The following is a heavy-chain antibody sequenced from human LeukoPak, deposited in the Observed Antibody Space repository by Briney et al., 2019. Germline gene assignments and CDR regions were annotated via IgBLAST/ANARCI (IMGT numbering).Heavy chain of an antibody. V-gene: IGHV3-23*01. CDR2: ISGSGGST. D-gene: IGHD6-13*01. J-gene: IGHJ4*02. CDR3: ARDQFRGIAAAAYFDY. Sequence: GGSLRLSCAASGFTFSSYAMSWVRQAPGKGLEWVSAISGSGGSTYYADSVKGRFTISRDNSKNSLYLQMNSLRAEDTAVYYCARDQFRGIAAAAYFDYWGQGTLVTVSS. CDR1: GFTFSSYA.